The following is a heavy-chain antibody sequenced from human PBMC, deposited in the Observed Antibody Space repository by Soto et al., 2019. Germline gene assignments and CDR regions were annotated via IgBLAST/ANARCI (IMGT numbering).Heavy chain of an antibody. D-gene: IGHD3-22*01. Sequence: QVQLQESGPGLVKPSQTLSLTCTVSGGSISSGDYYWSWIRQPPGKGLEWIGYIYYSGSTYYNPSPKSRVTISVDPSKNQFSLKLSSVTAADTAVYYCARAPVIYDSGPFDPWGQGTLVTVSS. CDR2: IYYSGST. V-gene: IGHV4-30-4*01. J-gene: IGHJ5*02. CDR1: GGSISSGDYY. CDR3: ARAPVIYDSGPFDP.